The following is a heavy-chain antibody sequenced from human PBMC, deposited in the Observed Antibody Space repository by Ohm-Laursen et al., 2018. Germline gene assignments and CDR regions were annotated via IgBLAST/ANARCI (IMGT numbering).Heavy chain of an antibody. CDR3: ARLNGGG. D-gene: IGHD3-16*01. Sequence: SDTLSLTCAVYGGSFSGYYWSWIRQPPGKGLEWIGYIYYSGNTNYNPSLKSRVTISIDTSKNQFSLKLSSVTAADTAVYYCARLNGGGWGQGTLVTVSS. CDR1: GGSFSGYY. CDR2: IYYSGNT. V-gene: IGHV4-59*07. J-gene: IGHJ4*02.